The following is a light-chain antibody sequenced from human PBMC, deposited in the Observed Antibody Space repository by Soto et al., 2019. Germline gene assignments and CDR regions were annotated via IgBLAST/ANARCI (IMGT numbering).Light chain of an antibody. CDR3: SSYTRSNTLV. CDR2: EVG. Sequence: QSALTQPASVSGSPGQSITISCTGTSSDVGGYKYVSWYQQHPGKAPKLMIYEVGNRPSGVSQRFSGSKSGNTASLTIFGLQAEDEADYYCSSYTRSNTLVFGGGTKVTVL. V-gene: IGLV2-14*01. CDR1: SSDVGGYKY. J-gene: IGLJ2*01.